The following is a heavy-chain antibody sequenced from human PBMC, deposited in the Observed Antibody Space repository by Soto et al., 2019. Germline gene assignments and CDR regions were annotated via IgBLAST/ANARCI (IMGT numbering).Heavy chain of an antibody. CDR1: GFTFSSYG. CDR3: AKDIGSRGCYWSATLDY. V-gene: IGHV3-30*18. CDR2: ISYDGSNK. D-gene: IGHD2-15*01. J-gene: IGHJ4*02. Sequence: QVQLVESGGGVVQPGRSLRLSCAASGFTFSSYGMHWVRQAPGKGLEWVAVISYDGSNKYYADSVKGRFTISRDNSKNTMYLQMNSLRAEDTAVYYCAKDIGSRGCYWSATLDYWGQGTLVTVSS.